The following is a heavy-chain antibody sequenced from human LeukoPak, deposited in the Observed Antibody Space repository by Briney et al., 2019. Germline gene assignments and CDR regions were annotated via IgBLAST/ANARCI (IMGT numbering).Heavy chain of an antibody. CDR1: GYSISSGYY. Sequence: TSEALSLTCTVSGYSISSGYYWGGIRQRPGQGLEWIGSIYHSGSTYYNPSLKSRVTISVDTSKNQFSLKLSSVTAADTAVYYCAQGYSSSWYGAFDIWGQGTMVTVSS. D-gene: IGHD6-13*01. J-gene: IGHJ3*02. CDR2: IYHSGST. CDR3: AQGYSSSWYGAFDI. V-gene: IGHV4-38-2*02.